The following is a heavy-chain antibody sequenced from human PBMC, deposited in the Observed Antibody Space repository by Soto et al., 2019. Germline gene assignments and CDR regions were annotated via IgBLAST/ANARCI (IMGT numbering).Heavy chain of an antibody. CDR2: IKSKTDGGTT. CDR1: GFTFSNAW. V-gene: IGHV3-15*01. J-gene: IGHJ6*03. Sequence: EVQLVESGGGLVKPGGSLRLSCAASGFTFSNAWMSWVRQAPGKGLEWVGRIKSKTDGGTTDYAAPVKGRFTISRDDSKNTLYLQMNSLKTEDTAVYYCTTDQAGTTPIYYYYYYMDVWGKGTTVTVSS. CDR3: TTDQAGTTPIYYYYYYMDV. D-gene: IGHD1-1*01.